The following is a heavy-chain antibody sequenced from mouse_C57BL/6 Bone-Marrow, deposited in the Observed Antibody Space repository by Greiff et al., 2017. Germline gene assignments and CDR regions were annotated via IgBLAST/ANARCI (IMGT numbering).Heavy chain of an antibody. J-gene: IGHJ3*01. D-gene: IGHD1-1*01. CDR2: IDPNSGGT. CDR1: GYTFTSYW. V-gene: IGHV1-62-3*01. CDR3: ARFPIYYYGSAWFAY. Sequence: QVQLQQSGAELVKPGASVKLSCKASGYTFTSYWMHWVKQRPGRGLEWIGRIDPNSGGTKYNEKFKGKATLTADKSSSTAYMELRSLTSEDSAVYFCARFPIYYYGSAWFAYWGQGTLVTVSA.